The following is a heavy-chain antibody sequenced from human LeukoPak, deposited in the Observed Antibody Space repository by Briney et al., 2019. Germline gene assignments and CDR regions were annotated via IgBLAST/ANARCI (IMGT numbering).Heavy chain of an antibody. J-gene: IGHJ6*03. CDR3: ARSTRRQIPVVYYYYMDV. D-gene: IGHD2-2*01. CDR2: ISSSGSTI. CDR1: GFTFSDYY. V-gene: IGHV3-11*04. Sequence: GGSLRLSCAASGFTFSDYYMSWIRQAPGKGLEWVSYISSSGSTIYYADSVKGRFTISRDNAKNSLHLQMNSLRAEDTAVYYCARSTRRQIPVVYYYYMDVWGKGTTVTVSS.